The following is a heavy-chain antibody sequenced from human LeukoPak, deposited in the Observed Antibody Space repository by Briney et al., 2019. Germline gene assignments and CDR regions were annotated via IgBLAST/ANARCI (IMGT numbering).Heavy chain of an antibody. V-gene: IGHV1-69*01. CDR2: IIPIFGTA. D-gene: IGHD3-10*01. CDR1: GGTFSSYA. CDR3: AREKDYYGSGSYYIH. Sequence: GSSVKVSCKASGGTFSSYAISWVRQAPGQGLEWMGGIIPIFGTANYAQKFQGRVTITADESTSTAHMELSSLRSEDTAVYYCAREKDYYGSGSYYIHWGQGTLVTVSS. J-gene: IGHJ4*02.